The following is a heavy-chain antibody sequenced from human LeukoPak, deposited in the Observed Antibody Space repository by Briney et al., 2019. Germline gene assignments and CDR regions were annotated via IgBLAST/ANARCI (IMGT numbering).Heavy chain of an antibody. D-gene: IGHD3-10*01. CDR1: GGSISSYY. J-gene: IGHJ5*02. Sequence: PSETLSLTCTVSGGSISSYYWSWIRQPPGKGLEWIGYIYYSGSTNYNPSLKSRVTISVDTSKNQFSLKLSSVTAADTAVYYCARWLNRFDPWGQGTLVTVSS. V-gene: IGHV4-59*08. CDR3: ARWLNRFDP. CDR2: IYYSGST.